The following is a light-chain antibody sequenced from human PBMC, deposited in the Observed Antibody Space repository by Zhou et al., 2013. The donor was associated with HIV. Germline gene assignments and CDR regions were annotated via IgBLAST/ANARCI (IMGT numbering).Light chain of an antibody. J-gene: IGKJ4*01. CDR1: QGVTSSY. CDR2: DAS. V-gene: IGKV3-15*01. Sequence: EVVMTQSPGTLSLSPGERATLSCRASQGVTSSYLAWYQQKPGQAPRLLIYDASTRATGVPVRFSGSGSGTEFTLTIAGLQSEDVAVYYCQQYNRWPPLTFGGGTQVEIK. CDR3: QQYNRWPPLT.